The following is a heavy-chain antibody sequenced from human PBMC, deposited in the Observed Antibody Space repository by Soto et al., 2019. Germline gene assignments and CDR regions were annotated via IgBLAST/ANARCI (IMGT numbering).Heavy chain of an antibody. J-gene: IGHJ4*02. CDR1: GFIFSGSA. CDR3: IRGGAPYYYDY. CDR2: ILSKAGNYAT. V-gene: IGHV3-73*01. Sequence: EVQLVESGGGLVQPGGSLKLSCAASGFIFSGSAVHWVRQASGKGLEWVGRILSKAGNYATAYPASMKGRFTISRDDSENTAFLQMNCLKTEDTAGYYCIRGGAPYYYDYWGQGTLVAVSS.